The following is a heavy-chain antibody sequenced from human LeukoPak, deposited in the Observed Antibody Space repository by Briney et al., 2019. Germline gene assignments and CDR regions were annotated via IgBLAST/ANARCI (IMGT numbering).Heavy chain of an antibody. Sequence: ASVKVSCKASGYTFTTFGINWLRQAPGQGLEWMGWINTNTGNPTYAQGFTGRFVFSLDTSVSTAYLEISSLKAEDTAVYFCAKDPPYTSTWPDALDTWGQGTMVTVSS. CDR1: GYTFTTFG. V-gene: IGHV7-4-1*02. CDR2: INTNTGNP. CDR3: AKDPPYTSTWPDALDT. J-gene: IGHJ3*02. D-gene: IGHD6-13*01.